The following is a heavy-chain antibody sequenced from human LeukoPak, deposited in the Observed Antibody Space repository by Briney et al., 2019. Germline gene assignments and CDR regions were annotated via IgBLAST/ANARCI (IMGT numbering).Heavy chain of an antibody. CDR3: ARVRKPQIVPLGAFDI. CDR2: ISYDGSNK. D-gene: IGHD2-8*01. CDR1: GFTFSSYA. V-gene: IGHV3-30*04. Sequence: GGSLRLSCAASGFTFSSYAMHWVRQAPGKGLEWVAVISYDGSNKYYADSVKGRFTISRDNSKNTLYLQMNSLRAEDTAVYYCARVRKPQIVPLGAFDIWGQGTMITVSS. J-gene: IGHJ3*02.